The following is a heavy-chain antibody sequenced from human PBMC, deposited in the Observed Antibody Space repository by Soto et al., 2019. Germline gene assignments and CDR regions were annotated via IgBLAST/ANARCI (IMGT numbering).Heavy chain of an antibody. CDR2: IYYSGST. V-gene: IGHV4-59*08. CDR1: GGSISSYY. J-gene: IGHJ6*03. Sequence: SETLSLTCTVSGGSISSYYWSWIRQPPGKGLEWIGYIYYSGSTNYNPSLKSRVTISVDTSKNQFSLKLSSVTAADTAVYYCARHTEDYDFWSGYYNYYYYYMDVWGKGTTVTVSS. D-gene: IGHD3-3*01. CDR3: ARHTEDYDFWSGYYNYYYYYMDV.